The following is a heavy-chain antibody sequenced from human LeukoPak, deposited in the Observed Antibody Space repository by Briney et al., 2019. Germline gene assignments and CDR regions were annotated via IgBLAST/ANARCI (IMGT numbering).Heavy chain of an antibody. V-gene: IGHV3-7*01. CDR2: IKQDGSEK. J-gene: IGHJ4*02. D-gene: IGHD5-12*01. Sequence: GGSLRLSCVASGFTFSSYWMNWVRQAPGRGLEWVANIKQDGSEKYYVDSVKGRFTISRDNAKNSLYLQMNSLRAEDTAIYYCVGGSGYWGQGTLVTVSS. CDR1: GFTFSSYW. CDR3: VGGSGY.